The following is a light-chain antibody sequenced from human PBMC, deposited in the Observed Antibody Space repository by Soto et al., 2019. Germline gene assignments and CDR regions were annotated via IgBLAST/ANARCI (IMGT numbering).Light chain of an antibody. V-gene: IGLV2-14*03. CDR3: NSYTTSSTFV. J-gene: IGLJ1*01. Sequence: QSVLTQPASVSGSPGQSSTISCTGTSSDVGTYKYVSWYQQHPGKAPKLMIYDVSNRPSGVSNRFSGSKSGNTASLTISGLQAEDEADYYCNSYTTSSTFVFGTGNKVTVL. CDR1: SSDVGTYKY. CDR2: DVS.